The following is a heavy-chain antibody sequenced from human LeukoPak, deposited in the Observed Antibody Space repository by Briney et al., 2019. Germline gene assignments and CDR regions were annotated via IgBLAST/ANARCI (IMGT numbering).Heavy chain of an antibody. V-gene: IGHV4-38-2*01. J-gene: IGHJ4*02. Sequence: PSETLSLTCAVSGYSISSGYYWGWIRQSPEKGLEWIGSIYHSGTTYYNPSLKSRVTISIDTSKNQFSLNLNSVTAADTAVYYCAWKYYYDSSGYFYVDQWGQGNLVTVSS. CDR3: AWKYYYDSSGYFYVDQ. CDR1: GYSISSGYY. D-gene: IGHD3-22*01. CDR2: IYHSGTT.